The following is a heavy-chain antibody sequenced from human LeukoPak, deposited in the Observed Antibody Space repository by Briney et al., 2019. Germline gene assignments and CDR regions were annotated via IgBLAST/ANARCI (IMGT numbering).Heavy chain of an antibody. CDR1: GGPISSYY. CDR2: IYYSGST. J-gene: IGHJ6*02. CDR3: ARTYCSSTSCYAASGMDV. D-gene: IGHD2-2*01. V-gene: IGHV4-59*01. Sequence: PSETLSLTCTVSGGPISSYYWSWIRQPPGKGLEWIGYIYYSGSTNYNPSLKSRVTISVDTSKNQFSLKLSSVTAADTAVYYCARTYCSSTSCYAASGMDVWGQGTTVTVSS.